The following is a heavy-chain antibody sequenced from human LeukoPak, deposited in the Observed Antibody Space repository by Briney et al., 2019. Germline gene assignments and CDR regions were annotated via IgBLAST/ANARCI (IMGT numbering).Heavy chain of an antibody. D-gene: IGHD2-2*01. CDR3: ARRSTSCLDY. CDR2: INHSGIT. V-gene: IGHV4-34*01. J-gene: IGHJ4*02. Sequence: SETLSLTCAAYGGSFSGYYWNWIRQPPGNGLEWIGEINHSGITNYNPSLKSRVTISVDTSKNQFSLKLRSVTAADTAVYYCARRSTSCLDYWGQGTLVTVSS. CDR1: GGSFSGYY.